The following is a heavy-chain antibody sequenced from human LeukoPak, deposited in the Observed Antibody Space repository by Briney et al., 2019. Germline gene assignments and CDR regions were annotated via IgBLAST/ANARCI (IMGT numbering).Heavy chain of an antibody. Sequence: SETLSLTCAVSGYSISSGYYWGWIRQPPGKGLEWIGSIYYSGSTYYNPSLKSRVTISVDTSKNQFSLKLSSVTAADTAVYYCARHTPYRGSYYGSKLVSYYYYMDVWGKGTTVTVSS. CDR3: ARHTPYRGSYYGSKLVSYYYYMDV. CDR2: IYYSGST. D-gene: IGHD1-26*01. V-gene: IGHV4-38-2*01. CDR1: GYSISSGYY. J-gene: IGHJ6*03.